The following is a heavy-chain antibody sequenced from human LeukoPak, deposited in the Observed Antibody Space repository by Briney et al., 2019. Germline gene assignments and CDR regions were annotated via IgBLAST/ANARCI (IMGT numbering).Heavy chain of an antibody. CDR2: ISRSGSTK. Sequence: PGGSLRLSCAASGFTFSDYNMRWIRQAPGKGLEWVSSISRSGSTKYYADSVKGRFTISRDNAKNSLFLQMNSLRAEDTALYYCAREMDRLVNWFDPWGQGTLVTVSS. J-gene: IGHJ5*02. V-gene: IGHV3-11*01. CDR1: GFTFSDYN. D-gene: IGHD2-8*02. CDR3: AREMDRLVNWFDP.